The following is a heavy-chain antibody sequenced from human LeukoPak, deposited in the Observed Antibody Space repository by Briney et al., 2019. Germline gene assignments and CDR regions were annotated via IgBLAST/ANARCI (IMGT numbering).Heavy chain of an antibody. J-gene: IGHJ4*02. Sequence: ASVKVSCKASAYTFTGYYMHWVRQAPGQGLEWMGRINPNSGGTNYAQQFQGRVSMTRDTSISTAYMELSRLRSEDTAVYYCARPLGGGSYYAFDYWGQGTLVTVSS. CDR3: ARPLGGGSYYAFDY. CDR2: INPNSGGT. CDR1: AYTFTGYY. D-gene: IGHD1-26*01. V-gene: IGHV1-2*06.